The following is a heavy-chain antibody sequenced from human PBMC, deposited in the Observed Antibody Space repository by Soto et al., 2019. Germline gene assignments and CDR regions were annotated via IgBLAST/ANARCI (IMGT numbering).Heavy chain of an antibody. V-gene: IGHV3-33*03. CDR1: GFTFSSYG. Sequence: QVQLVESGGGVVQPGRSLRLSCAASGFTFSSYGMHWVRQAPGKGLEWVAVIWYDGSNKYYADSVKGRFTISRDNTKNSLYLQMNSLRAEDTAVYYCAGGSTTFRGMDVWGQGTTVIVSS. J-gene: IGHJ6*02. D-gene: IGHD1-7*01. CDR2: IWYDGSNK. CDR3: AGGSTTFRGMDV.